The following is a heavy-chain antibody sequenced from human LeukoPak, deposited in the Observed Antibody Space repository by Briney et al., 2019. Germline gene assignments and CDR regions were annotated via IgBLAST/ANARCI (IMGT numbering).Heavy chain of an antibody. Sequence: GESLRLSCAASGFTFSSYWMSWVRQAPGKGLEWVANIKPDGSDKQYEDSVRGRFTISRDNAKNSLYLQMNNVRADDTAVYFCVTADQGRDNVGPNAVIGDHWGQGTLVTVSS. J-gene: IGHJ4*02. D-gene: IGHD2-8*01. CDR1: GFTFSSYW. V-gene: IGHV3-7*03. CDR3: VTADQGRDNVGPNAVIGDH. CDR2: IKPDGSDK.